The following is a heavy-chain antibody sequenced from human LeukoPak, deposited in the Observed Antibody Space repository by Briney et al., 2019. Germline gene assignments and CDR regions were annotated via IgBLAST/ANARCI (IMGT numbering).Heavy chain of an antibody. CDR2: INWNGGST. CDR3: ARIDTYYYDSSGYYSAFDI. Sequence: GGSLRLSCAASGFTFDNYGMSWVRQAPGKGLEWVSGINWNGGSTGYADSVKGRFTISRDNAKNSLYLQMNSLRAEDTALYYCARIDTYYYDSSGYYSAFDIWGQGTVVTVSS. J-gene: IGHJ3*02. V-gene: IGHV3-20*04. CDR1: GFTFDNYG. D-gene: IGHD3-22*01.